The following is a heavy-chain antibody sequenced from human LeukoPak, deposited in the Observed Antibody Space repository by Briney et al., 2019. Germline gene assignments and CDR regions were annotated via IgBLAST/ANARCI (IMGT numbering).Heavy chain of an antibody. D-gene: IGHD3-3*01. V-gene: IGHV3-23*01. Sequence: PGGSLRLSCAASGFTFNTYGMHWVRQAPGKGLVWVSAIGGSGDTTSYADSVKGRFTISRDNSENTLYLQMNSLRADDTAVYYCAKGTFFDFWSGYPRLDSWGQGTLVTVSA. J-gene: IGHJ4*02. CDR2: IGGSGDTT. CDR3: AKGTFFDFWSGYPRLDS. CDR1: GFTFNTYG.